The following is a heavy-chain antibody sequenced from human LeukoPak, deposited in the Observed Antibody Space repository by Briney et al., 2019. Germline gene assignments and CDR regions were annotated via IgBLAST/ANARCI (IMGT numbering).Heavy chain of an antibody. Sequence: ASVKVSCKASGYTFTSYYMHWVRQAPGQGLEWMGIINPSGGSTSYAQKFQGRVTMTRDMSTSTVYMELSSLRSEDTAVYYCARDNRAYGDLTRPYFLFWGQGTLVTVSS. CDR1: GYTFTSYY. CDR2: INPSGGST. CDR3: ARDNRAYGDLTRPYFLF. D-gene: IGHD2/OR15-2a*01. J-gene: IGHJ4*02. V-gene: IGHV1-46*01.